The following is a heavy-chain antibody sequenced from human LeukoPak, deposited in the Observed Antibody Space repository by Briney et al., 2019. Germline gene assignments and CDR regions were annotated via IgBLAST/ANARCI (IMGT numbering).Heavy chain of an antibody. Sequence: ASVKLSCKASGYTVTSYDINWVRQATGQGLEWMGWMDPNSGNTGYAQKFQGRVTITRNTSISTAYMELSSPRSEDTAVYYCARAGAGYYYYMDVWGKGTTVTVSS. CDR2: MDPNSGNT. D-gene: IGHD3-10*01. V-gene: IGHV1-8*03. CDR3: ARAGAGYYYYMDV. CDR1: GYTVTSYD. J-gene: IGHJ6*03.